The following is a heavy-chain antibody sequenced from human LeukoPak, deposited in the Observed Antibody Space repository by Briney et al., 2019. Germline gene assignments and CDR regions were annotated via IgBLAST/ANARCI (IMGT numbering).Heavy chain of an antibody. J-gene: IGHJ5*02. CDR2: ISGSSTTI. V-gene: IGHV3-48*04. Sequence: GGSLRLSCAASGFTFSSYSMNWVRQAPGKGLEWVSYISGSSTTIYYVDSVKGRFTVSRDNAKNSLYLQMNSLRAEDTAVYYCAREPAAAGKNWFDPWGQGTLVTVSS. CDR3: AREPAAAGKNWFDP. CDR1: GFTFSSYS. D-gene: IGHD6-25*01.